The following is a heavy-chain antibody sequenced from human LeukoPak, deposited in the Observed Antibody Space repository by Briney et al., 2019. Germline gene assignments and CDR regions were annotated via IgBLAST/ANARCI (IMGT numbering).Heavy chain of an antibody. CDR1: GGSISSYY. CDR2: IYYSGST. CDR3: ARAGRQQKAPFDY. Sequence: PSETLSLTCTVSGGSISSYYWSWIRQPPGKGLEWIGYIYYSGSTNYNPSLKSRVTISVDTSKNQFSLKLSSVTAADTAVYYCARAGRQQKAPFDYWGQGTLVTVSS. J-gene: IGHJ4*02. D-gene: IGHD6-13*01. V-gene: IGHV4-59*01.